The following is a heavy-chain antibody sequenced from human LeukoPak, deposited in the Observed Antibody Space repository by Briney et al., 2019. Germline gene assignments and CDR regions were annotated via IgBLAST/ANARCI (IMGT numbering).Heavy chain of an antibody. Sequence: PSETLSLTCTVSGGSISSYYWSWIRQPPGKGLEWIGYIYYSGSTNYNPSLKSRVTISVDTSKNQFSLKLSSVTAADTAVYYCARDLRTRWFDPRGQGTLVTVSS. CDR2: IYYSGST. D-gene: IGHD1-14*01. CDR3: ARDLRTRWFDP. J-gene: IGHJ5*02. V-gene: IGHV4-59*01. CDR1: GGSISSYY.